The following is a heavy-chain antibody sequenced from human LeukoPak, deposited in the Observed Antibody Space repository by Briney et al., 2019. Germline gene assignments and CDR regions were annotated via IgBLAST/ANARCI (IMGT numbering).Heavy chain of an antibody. CDR1: GFTVSNNY. D-gene: IGHD4-23*01. Sequence: GGSLRLSCAASGFTVSNNYMNWVRQAPGKGLEWVSTISGSGDITYNADSVKGRFTISRDNSWNTLYLQLNSLRAEDTAVYSCARNGPDLRWYYGMDVWGQGTTVTVSS. CDR2: ISGSGDIT. J-gene: IGHJ6*02. V-gene: IGHV3-53*01. CDR3: ARNGPDLRWYYGMDV.